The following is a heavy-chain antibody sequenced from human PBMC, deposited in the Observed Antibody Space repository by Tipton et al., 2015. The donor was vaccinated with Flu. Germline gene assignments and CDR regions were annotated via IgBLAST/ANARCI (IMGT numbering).Heavy chain of an antibody. D-gene: IGHD6-19*01. CDR2: IHTSGTT. Sequence: TLSLTCTVSGGSISSGNDFWNWIRQPAGKGLEWIGRIHTSGTTYYKPSLKSRVTISVDTSKNQFSPNVGSVTAADTAIYFCARAEGSVWAGYYYGLDVWGQGTTVTVSS. J-gene: IGHJ6*02. CDR3: ARAEGSVWAGYYYGLDV. V-gene: IGHV4-61*02. CDR1: GGSISSGNDF.